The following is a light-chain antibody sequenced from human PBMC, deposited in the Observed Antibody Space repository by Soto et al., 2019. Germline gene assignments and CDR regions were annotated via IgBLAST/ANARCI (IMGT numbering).Light chain of an antibody. J-gene: IGLJ3*02. Sequence: GVSNRFTGSKSANTASLTISGLQAEDEADYYCTTYTTSNTQVFGGGTKLTVL. CDR3: TTYTTSNTQV. V-gene: IGLV2-14*01.